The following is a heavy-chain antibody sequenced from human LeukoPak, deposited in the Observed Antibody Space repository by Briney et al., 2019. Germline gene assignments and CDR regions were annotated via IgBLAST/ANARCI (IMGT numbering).Heavy chain of an antibody. J-gene: IGHJ4*02. V-gene: IGHV3-23*01. CDR1: GFTFSSYA. CDR3: ARDSSGYPAAYYFDY. D-gene: IGHD3-22*01. CDR2: ISGSGGST. Sequence: PGGSLRLSCAASGFTFSSYAMSWVRQAPGKGLEWVSAISGSGGSTYYADSVKGRFTISRDNSKNTLYLQMNSLRAEDTAVYYCARDSSGYPAAYYFDYWGQGTLVTVSS.